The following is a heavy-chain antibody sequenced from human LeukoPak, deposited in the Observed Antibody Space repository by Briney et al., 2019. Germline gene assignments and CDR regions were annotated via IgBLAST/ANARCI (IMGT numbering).Heavy chain of an antibody. D-gene: IGHD4-17*01. V-gene: IGHV1-69*04. J-gene: IGHJ3*02. CDR1: GGTFSSYA. CDR3: ASYGDYVEAFDI. CDR2: IIPILGIA. Sequence: ASVKVSCKASGGTFSSYAISWVRQAPGQGLEWMGRIIPILGIANYAQKFQGRVTITADKSTSTAHMELSSLRSEDTAVYYCASYGDYVEAFDIWGQGTVVTVSS.